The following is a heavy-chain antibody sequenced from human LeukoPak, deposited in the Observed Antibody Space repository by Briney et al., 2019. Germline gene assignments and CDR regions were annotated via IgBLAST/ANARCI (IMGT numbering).Heavy chain of an antibody. Sequence: GGSLRLSCAASGFIFRNYWMTWVRQAPGKGLEWVANIKDDGKDKYYVDSVRGRFTISKDNAKSSLSLQMNSLRSDDTAVYYCARDSTSLQPVATITGGNMDVWAKGPRSPSP. V-gene: IGHV3-7*03. CDR2: IKDDGKDK. J-gene: IGHJ6*03. D-gene: IGHD5-12*01. CDR1: GFIFRNYW. CDR3: ARDSTSLQPVATITGGNMDV.